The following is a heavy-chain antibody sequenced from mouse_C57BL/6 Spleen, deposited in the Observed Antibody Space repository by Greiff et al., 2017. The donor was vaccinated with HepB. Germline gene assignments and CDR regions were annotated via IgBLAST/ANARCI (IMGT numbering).Heavy chain of an antibody. CDR2: IDPSDSYT. V-gene: IGHV1-50*01. D-gene: IGHD1-1*02. Sequence: VQLQQPGAELVKPGASVKLSCKASGYTFTSYWMQWVKQRPGQGLEWIGEIDPSDSYTNYNQKFKGKATLTVDTSSSTAYMQRSSLTSEDSAVYYWASSGSPGGRRGSWYVDVWGTGTTVTVSS. CDR1: GYTFTSYW. J-gene: IGHJ1*03. CDR3: ASSGSPGGRRGSWYVDV.